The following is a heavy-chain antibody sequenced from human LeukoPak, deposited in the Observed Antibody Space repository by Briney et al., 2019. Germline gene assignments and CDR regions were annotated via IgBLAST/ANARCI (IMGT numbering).Heavy chain of an antibody. Sequence: ASVRVSCKASGYTFTGYYMHWVRQAPGQGLEWMGWINPNSGGTNYAQTFQGRVTMTRDTSISTAYMELSRLRSDDTAVYYCARAQSEVVPAAQLDYWGQGTRVTVSS. D-gene: IGHD2-2*01. CDR1: GYTFTGYY. V-gene: IGHV1-2*02. J-gene: IGHJ4*02. CDR2: INPNSGGT. CDR3: ARAQSEVVPAAQLDY.